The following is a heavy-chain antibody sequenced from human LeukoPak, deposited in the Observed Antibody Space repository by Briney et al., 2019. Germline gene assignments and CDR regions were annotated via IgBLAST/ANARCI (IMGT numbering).Heavy chain of an antibody. CDR2: INPNSGGT. V-gene: IGHV1-2*02. D-gene: IGHD6-13*01. CDR3: ARSYLAAAGTPN. J-gene: IGHJ4*02. CDR1: GYTFTGYF. Sequence: GASVKVSCKASGYTFTGYFMIWLRQAPGQGLEWMGWINPNSGGTNYAQKFQGRVTMTRDTSISTAYMELSRLRSDDTAVYYCARSYLAAAGTPNWGQGTLVTVSS.